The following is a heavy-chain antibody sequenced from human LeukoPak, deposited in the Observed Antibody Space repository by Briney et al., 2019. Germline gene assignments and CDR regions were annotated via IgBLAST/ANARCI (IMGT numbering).Heavy chain of an antibody. CDR2: VYASGSI. CDR1: GGSTSNHY. CDR3: ARDSGTTGEVKFDP. J-gene: IGHJ5*02. D-gene: IGHD3-10*01. Sequence: SETLSLTCTVSGGSTSNHYWSWIRQPAGKGLEWIGRVYASGSITYNPSLQSRVTMSMDTSKNQFSLNLTPVTAADTAIYYCARDSGTTGEVKFDPWGQGILVTVSS. V-gene: IGHV4-4*07.